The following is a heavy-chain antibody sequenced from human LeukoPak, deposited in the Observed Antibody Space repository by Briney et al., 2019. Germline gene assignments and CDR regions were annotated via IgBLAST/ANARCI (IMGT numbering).Heavy chain of an antibody. J-gene: IGHJ6*03. V-gene: IGHV1-2*02. CDR2: INPNSGGT. Sequence: ASVKVSCKASGYTFTGYYMHWVRQAPGQGLEWMGWINPNSGGTNYAQKFQGRVTMTRDTSISTAYMELSRLRSDDTAVYYCARDAPYDYYYMGVWGKRTTVTVSS. CDR3: ARDAPYDYYYMGV. CDR1: GYTFTGYY.